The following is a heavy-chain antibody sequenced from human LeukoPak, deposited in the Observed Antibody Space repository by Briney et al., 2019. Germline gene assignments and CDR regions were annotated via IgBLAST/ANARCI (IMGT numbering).Heavy chain of an antibody. CDR3: AKFWYLGLLGAFDI. CDR2: IYSGGST. CDR1: GFTVSSNY. J-gene: IGHJ3*02. D-gene: IGHD2/OR15-2a*01. Sequence: GGSLRLSCAASGFTVSSNYMSWVRQAPGKGLEWASVIYSGGSTYYADSVKGRFTISRDDSKNTLYLQMDSLRAEDTAVYYCAKFWYLGLLGAFDIWGQGTMVTVSS. V-gene: IGHV3-66*01.